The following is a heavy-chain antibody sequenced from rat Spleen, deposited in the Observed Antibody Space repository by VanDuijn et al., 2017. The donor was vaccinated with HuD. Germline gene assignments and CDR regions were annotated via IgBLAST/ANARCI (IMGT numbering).Heavy chain of an antibody. CDR3: ARSAKYYYDGSYYYVHYDY. D-gene: IGHD1-12*02. CDR2: MRYNGNT. Sequence: QVQLKESGPGLVQPSQTLSLTCTVSGFSLTSYNVHWVRQPPGKGLEWMGRMRYNGNTYYNSALKSRLSISRDTSKSQVLLKMNSLQTEDTAMYCCARSAKYYYDGSYYYVHYDYWGQGVMVTVSS. J-gene: IGHJ2*01. V-gene: IGHV2-63*01. CDR1: GFSLTSYN.